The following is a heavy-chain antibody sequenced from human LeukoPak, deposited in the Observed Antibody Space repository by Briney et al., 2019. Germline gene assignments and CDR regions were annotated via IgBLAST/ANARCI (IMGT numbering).Heavy chain of an antibody. Sequence: PSETLSLTCTVSGGSISSYYWSWIRQPPGKGLEWIGYIYYSGSTNYNPSLKSRVTISVDTSKNQFSLKLSSVTAADTAVYYCARDGSYRRAGNWFDPWGQGTLVTVSS. V-gene: IGHV4-59*12. D-gene: IGHD3-16*02. CDR3: ARDGSYRRAGNWFDP. J-gene: IGHJ5*02. CDR1: GGSISSYY. CDR2: IYYSGST.